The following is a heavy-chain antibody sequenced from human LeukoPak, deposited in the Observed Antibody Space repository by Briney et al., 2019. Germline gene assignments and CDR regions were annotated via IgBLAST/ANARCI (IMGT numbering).Heavy chain of an antibody. D-gene: IGHD5-12*01. CDR3: AREATIHDAFDI. CDR1: GFTFSSYS. J-gene: IGHJ3*02. V-gene: IGHV3-21*01. Sequence: GGSLRLSCAASGFTFSSYSMNWVRQAPGKGLEWVSSISSSSSYMYYADSVKGRFTIPRDNAKNSLYLQMNSLRAEDTAVYYCAREATIHDAFDIWGQGTMVTVSS. CDR2: ISSSSSYM.